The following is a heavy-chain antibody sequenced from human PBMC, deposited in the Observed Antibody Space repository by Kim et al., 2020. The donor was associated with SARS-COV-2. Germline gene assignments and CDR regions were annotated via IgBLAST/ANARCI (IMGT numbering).Heavy chain of an antibody. J-gene: IGHJ4*02. Sequence: LKSRVTISVDTSKNPFSLKLSSVTAADTAVYYCARIPGGLYGGNSGHFDYWGQGTLVTVSS. D-gene: IGHD4-17*01. CDR3: ARIPGGLYGGNSGHFDY. V-gene: IGHV4-31*02.